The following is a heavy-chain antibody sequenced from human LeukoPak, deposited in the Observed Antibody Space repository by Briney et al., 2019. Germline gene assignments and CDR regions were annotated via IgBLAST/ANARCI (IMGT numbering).Heavy chain of an antibody. Sequence: GGSLRLSCAASGFTFNNAWMSWVRQAPGKGLEWVGRINYKTNGGTADYAAPVKGRFTISRDDSKDTLYLQMNSLKTEDTAVYYCTTACCGWGQGTLVTVSS. CDR2: INYKTNGGTA. CDR3: TTACCG. D-gene: IGHD2-21*01. J-gene: IGHJ4*02. CDR1: GFTFNNAW. V-gene: IGHV3-15*01.